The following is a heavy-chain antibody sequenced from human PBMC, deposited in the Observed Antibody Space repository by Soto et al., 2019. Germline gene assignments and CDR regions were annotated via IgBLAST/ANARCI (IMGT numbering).Heavy chain of an antibody. D-gene: IGHD3-22*01. CDR3: ERDRRYYDSSGKDY. V-gene: IGHV1-18*04. J-gene: IGHJ4*02. CDR1: GYTFTSYG. Sequence: ASVKVSCKASGYTFTSYGLSWVRQSPGQGLEWMGLISAYNGNTNYAQKLQGRVTMTTDTSTSTAYMELRSLRSHDTAVYSCERDRRYYDSSGKDYWGQGTLVTVYS. CDR2: ISAYNGNT.